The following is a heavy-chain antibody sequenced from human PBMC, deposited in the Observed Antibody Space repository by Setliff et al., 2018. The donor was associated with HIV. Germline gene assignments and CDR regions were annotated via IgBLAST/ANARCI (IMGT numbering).Heavy chain of an antibody. V-gene: IGHV4-39*01. Sequence: KTSETLSLTCTVSGGSMSSSSYYWGWIRQTPDKGLEWIGIIYYSGATYYNPSLTSRVTISVDTSRNQLSLKLRSVTAADTAVYYCARGPSGRAPAPARAPHYYGLDLWGPGTTVTVSS. CDR1: GGSMSSSSYY. J-gene: IGHJ6*01. CDR3: ARGPSGRAPAPARAPHYYGLDL. D-gene: IGHD2-2*01. CDR2: IYYSGAT.